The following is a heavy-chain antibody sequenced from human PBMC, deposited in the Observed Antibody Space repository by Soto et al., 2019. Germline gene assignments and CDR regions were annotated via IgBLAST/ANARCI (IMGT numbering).Heavy chain of an antibody. J-gene: IGHJ4*02. D-gene: IGHD6-13*01. Sequence: PGGSLRLSCAASGFTFSSYGMHWVRQAPGKGLEWVAVISYDGSNKYYADSVKGRFTISRDNSKNTLYLQMNSLRAEDTAVYYCAKAGSSSWEPPYYFDYWGQGTMVTVSS. CDR1: GFTFSSYG. V-gene: IGHV3-30*18. CDR3: AKAGSSSWEPPYYFDY. CDR2: ISYDGSNK.